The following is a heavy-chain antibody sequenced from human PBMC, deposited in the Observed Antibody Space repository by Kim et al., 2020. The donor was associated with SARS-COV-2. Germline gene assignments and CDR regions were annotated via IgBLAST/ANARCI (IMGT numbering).Heavy chain of an antibody. Sequence: SETLSLTCTVSGGSISSYYWSWIRQPPGKGLECIGYIYYSGSTNYNPSLKSRVTISVDTSKNQFSLKLSSVTAADTAVYYCARDLRLTGEEGNYYYYGMDVWGQGTTVTVSS. CDR1: GGSISSYY. CDR2: IYYSGST. D-gene: IGHD3-9*01. J-gene: IGHJ6*02. V-gene: IGHV4-59*13. CDR3: ARDLRLTGEEGNYYYYGMDV.